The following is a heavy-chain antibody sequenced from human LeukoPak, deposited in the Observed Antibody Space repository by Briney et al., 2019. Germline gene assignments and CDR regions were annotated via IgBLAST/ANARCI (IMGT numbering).Heavy chain of an antibody. CDR2: INKDGSEQ. CDR3: TRGGATSSWYWFF. V-gene: IGHV3-7*01. J-gene: IGHJ4*02. Sequence: GRSLRLSCAASGFTFSSYGMHWVRQAPGKGLEWVASINKDGSEQYYVDSVKGRFTISRDNAKNSLSLPVSSLRAEDTAVYYCTRGGATSSWYWFFWGQGTLVTVSS. D-gene: IGHD6-13*01. CDR1: GFTFSSYG.